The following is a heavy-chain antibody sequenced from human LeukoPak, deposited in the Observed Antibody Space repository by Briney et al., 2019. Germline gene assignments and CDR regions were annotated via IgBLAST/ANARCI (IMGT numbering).Heavy chain of an antibody. J-gene: IGHJ6*02. Sequence: ASVKASCKASGYTFTSYYMHWVRQAPGQGLEWMGIINPSGGSTSYAQKFQGRVTMTRDTSTSTVYMELSSLRSEDTAVYYCARGHCSSTSCQLMDVWGQGTTVTVSS. CDR3: ARGHCSSTSCQLMDV. CDR2: INPSGGST. CDR1: GYTFTSYY. V-gene: IGHV1-46*01. D-gene: IGHD2-2*01.